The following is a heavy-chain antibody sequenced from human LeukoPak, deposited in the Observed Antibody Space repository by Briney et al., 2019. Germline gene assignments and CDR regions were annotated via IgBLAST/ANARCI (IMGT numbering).Heavy chain of an antibody. J-gene: IGHJ5*02. CDR1: GFTFNTYW. CDR2: IKYDGSEK. V-gene: IGHV3-7*01. Sequence: GGSLRLSCAVSGFTFNTYWMSWVRQAPGKGLEWVASIKYDGSEKCYVDSVKGRCTISRDNVKSSLSLQMNSLRAEDTAVYYCARASYYDYVWESYRFAWFDPWGQGTLVIVSS. CDR3: ARASYYDYVWESYRFAWFDP. D-gene: IGHD3-16*02.